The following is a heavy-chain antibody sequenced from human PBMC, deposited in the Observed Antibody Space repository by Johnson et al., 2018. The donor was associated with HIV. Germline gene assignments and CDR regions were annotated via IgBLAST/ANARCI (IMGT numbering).Heavy chain of an antibody. CDR3: ASLIAAAGDDAFDI. CDR1: GFTFDDYA. CDR2: ISYDGSNK. D-gene: IGHD6-13*01. Sequence: QVQLVESGGGLVQPGRSLKLSCAASGFTFDDYAMHWVRQTPGKGLEWVAVISYDGSNKYYADSVKGRFTISRDNSKNTLYLQMNSLRAEDTAVYYCASLIAAAGDDAFDIWGQGTMVTVSS. J-gene: IGHJ3*02. V-gene: IGHV3-30-3*01.